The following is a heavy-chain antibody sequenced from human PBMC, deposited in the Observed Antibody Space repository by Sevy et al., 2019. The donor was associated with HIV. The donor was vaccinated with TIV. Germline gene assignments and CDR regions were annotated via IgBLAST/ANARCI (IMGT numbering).Heavy chain of an antibody. CDR2: IRSKDYGGAT. D-gene: IGHD3-22*01. Sequence: GGSLRLSCTGSGFTLGDYAMSWFRQAPGMGLEWVGFIRSKDYGGATEYAASVKGRFTISRDDSKSIADLQMNSLKTEDTAVYYCTRGYYYDSSGYSDYWGQETLVTVSS. J-gene: IGHJ4*02. CDR1: GFTLGDYA. CDR3: TRGYYYDSSGYSDY. V-gene: IGHV3-49*03.